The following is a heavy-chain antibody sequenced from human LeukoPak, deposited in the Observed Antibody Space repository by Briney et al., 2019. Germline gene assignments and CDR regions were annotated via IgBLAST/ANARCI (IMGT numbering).Heavy chain of an antibody. Sequence: GGSLRLSCAASGFTFSSYAMSWVRQAPGKGLEWVSAISGSGGSTYYADSVKGRFTISRDNAKNSLYLQMNSLRDEDTAVYYCARDYYDSRGYYYGGSWGQGTLVTVSS. V-gene: IGHV3-23*01. J-gene: IGHJ5*02. D-gene: IGHD3-22*01. CDR2: ISGSGGST. CDR3: ARDYYDSRGYYYGGS. CDR1: GFTFSSYA.